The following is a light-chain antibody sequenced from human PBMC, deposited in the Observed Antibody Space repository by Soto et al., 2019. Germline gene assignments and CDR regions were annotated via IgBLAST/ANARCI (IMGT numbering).Light chain of an antibody. Sequence: DIQMTQSPSSLSAAVGDSVTITCRASQDINKYLNWYHQTPGKAPKLLVFATSTLHNGVPSRFSGSRSGTDFSLTITSLQPEDFATYSCQQSYSSPYTFGRGTKLEIK. J-gene: IGKJ2*01. CDR3: QQSYSSPYT. CDR1: QDINKY. V-gene: IGKV1-39*01. CDR2: ATS.